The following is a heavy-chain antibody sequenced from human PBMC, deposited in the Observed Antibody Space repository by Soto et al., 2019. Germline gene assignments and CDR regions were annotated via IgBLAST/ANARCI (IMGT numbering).Heavy chain of an antibody. V-gene: IGHV3-53*01. CDR1: GFTVSSNY. J-gene: IGHJ4*02. D-gene: IGHD3-10*01. CDR3: ARVWFGDYSFDY. Sequence: EVQLVESGGGLIQPGGSLRLSCAASGFTVSSNYMSWVRQAPGKGLEWVSVIYGGGSTYYAAAVKGRFTISRDNSKNTLYSQMNNLRAEDTAVYYCARVWFGDYSFDYWGQGTLVTVSS. CDR2: IYGGGST.